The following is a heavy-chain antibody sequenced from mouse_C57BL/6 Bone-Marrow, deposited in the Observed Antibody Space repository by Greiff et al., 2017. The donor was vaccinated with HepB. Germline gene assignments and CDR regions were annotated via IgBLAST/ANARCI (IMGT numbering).Heavy chain of an antibody. CDR2: FDPENVDI. V-gene: IGHV14-4*01. J-gene: IGHJ3*01. D-gene: IGHD2-1*01. CDR3: TRYYGNSWFAY. CDR1: GFNIKDDF. Sequence: VQLQQSGAELVRPGASVKLSCTASGFNIKDDFMHWVKQRPERGLGWMGCFDPENVDIEYASKFQGKATITAYTSSTTAYLQLSSLTSEDTAVYYCTRYYGNSWFAYWGQGTLVTVSA.